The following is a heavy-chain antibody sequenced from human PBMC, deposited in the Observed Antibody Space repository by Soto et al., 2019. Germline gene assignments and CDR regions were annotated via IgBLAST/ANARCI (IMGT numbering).Heavy chain of an antibody. CDR2: IWYDGSNK. J-gene: IGHJ4*02. CDR1: GFTFRSYG. Sequence: PGGSLRLSCAASGFTFRSYGLHWVRRAPGKGLEWVAVIWYDGSNKYYADSVKGRFTISRDNSKNTLYLQMNSLRAEDTAVYYCARSRDILTGRNYFDYWGQGTLVTVSS. V-gene: IGHV3-33*01. D-gene: IGHD3-9*01. CDR3: ARSRDILTGRNYFDY.